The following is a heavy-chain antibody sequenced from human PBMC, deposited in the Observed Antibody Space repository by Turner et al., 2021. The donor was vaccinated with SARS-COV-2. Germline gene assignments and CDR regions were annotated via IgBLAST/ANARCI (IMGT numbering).Heavy chain of an antibody. J-gene: IGHJ4*02. CDR2: IYFSGRT. CDR1: GRPISSYDYY. Sequence: QVQLQESGPALVKPSQALSLTFTVSGRPISSYDYYRSWIRQPPGKGQEWIGYIYFSGRTYSNPSLKSRVTISVDTSKNQSYLKLSSVNAADTAVYYWDRVSGYCSGGSCAPFDYWGQGTLLTVSS. CDR3: DRVSGYCSGGSCAPFDY. D-gene: IGHD2-15*01. V-gene: IGHV4-30-4*01.